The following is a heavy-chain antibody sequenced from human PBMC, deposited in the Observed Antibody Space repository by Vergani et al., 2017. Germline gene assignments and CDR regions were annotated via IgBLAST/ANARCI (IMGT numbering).Heavy chain of an antibody. Sequence: QLQLQESGSGLVKPSQTLSLTCAVSGGSISSGGYSWSWIRQPPGKGLEWIGYIYHSGSTYYNPSLKSRVTISVDRSKNQFSLKLSSVTAADTAGYYCAGSPASVRGVIIGGNWFDPWGQGTLVTVSS. D-gene: IGHD3-10*01. CDR2: IYHSGST. CDR3: AGSPASVRGVIIGGNWFDP. J-gene: IGHJ5*02. CDR1: GGSISSGGYS. V-gene: IGHV4-30-2*01.